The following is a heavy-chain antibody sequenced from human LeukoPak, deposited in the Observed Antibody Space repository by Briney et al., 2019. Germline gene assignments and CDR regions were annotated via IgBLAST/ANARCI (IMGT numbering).Heavy chain of an antibody. Sequence: GGSLRLSCAASGFTFSSYGMHWVPQAPGKGLEWVAVIWYDGSNKYYADSVKGRFTISRDNSKNTLYLQMNSLRAEDTAVYYCAKVFGTRKGPMDYWGQGTLVTVSS. CDR1: GFTFSSYG. D-gene: IGHD3-10*01. CDR2: IWYDGSNK. J-gene: IGHJ4*02. V-gene: IGHV3-33*06. CDR3: AKVFGTRKGPMDY.